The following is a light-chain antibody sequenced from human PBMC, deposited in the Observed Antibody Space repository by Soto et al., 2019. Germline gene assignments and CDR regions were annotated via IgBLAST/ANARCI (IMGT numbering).Light chain of an antibody. CDR2: AAS. V-gene: IGKV1-12*01. Sequence: IQMTQKTSSVSASVGDRVTITCRASQDISSWLAWYQQKPGKAPKLLIYAASSLQSGVPSRFSGSGSGTDFTLTISSLQPEDFATYYCQQANSFPITFGQGRRLAIK. J-gene: IGKJ5*01. CDR1: QDISSW. CDR3: QQANSFPIT.